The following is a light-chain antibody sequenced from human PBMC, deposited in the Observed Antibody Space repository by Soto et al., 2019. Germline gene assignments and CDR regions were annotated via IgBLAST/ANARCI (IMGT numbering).Light chain of an antibody. Sequence: DIHMTQSPSSLSASVGDRVTITCRASQSIRSALGWYQQKPGKVPKLLIYAASTLQSGVPSRFSGSGSGTEFTLTISSLQPDDFATYYCQQYNSYSWTFGQGTKVDIK. J-gene: IGKJ1*01. CDR1: QSIRSA. V-gene: IGKV1-17*01. CDR2: AAS. CDR3: QQYNSYSWT.